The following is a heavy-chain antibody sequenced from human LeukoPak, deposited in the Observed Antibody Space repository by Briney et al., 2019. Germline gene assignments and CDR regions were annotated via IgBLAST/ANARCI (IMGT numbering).Heavy chain of an antibody. J-gene: IGHJ6*02. CDR2: ISYDGSNK. CDR3: AKVTYHYDSSSYHYYGMDV. CDR1: GFTFSIYA. Sequence: GGSLRLSCPASGFTFSIYAMHWVRQAPGKGLEWVAIISYDGSNKYYADSVKGRFTISRDNSKNTLYLQMNSLRAEDTAVYYCAKVTYHYDSSSYHYYGMDVWGQGTTVTVSS. V-gene: IGHV3-30-3*01. D-gene: IGHD3-22*01.